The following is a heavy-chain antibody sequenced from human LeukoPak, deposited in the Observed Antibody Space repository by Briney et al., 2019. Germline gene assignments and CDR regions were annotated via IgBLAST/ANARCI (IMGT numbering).Heavy chain of an antibody. D-gene: IGHD3-22*01. V-gene: IGHV3-72*01. CDR1: GFTFSDHC. J-gene: IGHJ4*02. Sequence: GGSLRLSCAASGFTFSDHCMDWVRQAPGKGLEWVGRTRNKANSYTTEYAASVKGRFTISRDDSKNSLYLQMNSLKTEDTAVYYCAREGNYYDSSGYLFDYWGQGTLVTVSS. CDR3: AREGNYYDSSGYLFDY. CDR2: TRNKANSYTT.